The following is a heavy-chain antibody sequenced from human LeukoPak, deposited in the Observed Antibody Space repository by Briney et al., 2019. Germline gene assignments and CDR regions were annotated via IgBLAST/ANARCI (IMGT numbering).Heavy chain of an antibody. CDR2: ISSSSSYI. J-gene: IGHJ4*02. CDR1: GFTFSSYS. D-gene: IGHD3-9*01. CDR3: ARVHDWLTYYFDY. V-gene: IGHV3-21*01. Sequence: KPGGSLRLSCAASGFTFSSYSMNWVRQAPGKGLEWVSSISSSSSYIYYADSVKGRFTISRDNAKNSLYLQMNSLRAEDTAVYYCARVHDWLTYYFDYWGQGTLVTVSS.